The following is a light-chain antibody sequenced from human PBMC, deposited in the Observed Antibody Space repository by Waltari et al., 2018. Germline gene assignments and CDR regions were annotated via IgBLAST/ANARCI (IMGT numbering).Light chain of an antibody. J-gene: IGKJ1*01. CDR3: QQSYNPPWT. V-gene: IGKV1-39*01. CDR1: QSILKY. CDR2: ASS. Sequence: DIQMTPSPSSLSASVGDTVTITCRASQSILKYVNWYQQKPGKAPKLLIYASSALHSGVPSRFSGSGSETYFTLTISSLQPEDFATYHCQQSYNPPWTFGQGTKVEIK.